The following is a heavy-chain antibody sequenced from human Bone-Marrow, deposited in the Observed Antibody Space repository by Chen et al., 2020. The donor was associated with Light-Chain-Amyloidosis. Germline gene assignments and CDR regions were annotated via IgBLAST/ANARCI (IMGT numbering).Heavy chain of an antibody. J-gene: IGHJ6*03. CDR1: GFTFSSYA. Sequence: EVQLLESGGGLVQPGGSLSLSCSASGFTFSSYAMPWVRQAPGKGLEWVSTISGSGGTTYYADSVKGRFTIARDNSKNTLYLQMNSLRAEDTAVYYCANTGGAVNPYFYYYYMDVWGRGTTVTVSS. V-gene: IGHV3-23*01. CDR3: ANTGGAVNPYFYYYYMDV. CDR2: ISGSGGTT. D-gene: IGHD3-10*01.